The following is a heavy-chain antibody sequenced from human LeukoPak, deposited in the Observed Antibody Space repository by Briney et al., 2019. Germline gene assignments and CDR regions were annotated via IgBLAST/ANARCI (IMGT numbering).Heavy chain of an antibody. J-gene: IGHJ4*02. CDR2: INTNTGNP. CDR1: GYTFTSYA. Sequence: GASVKVSCKASGYTFTSYAVNWVRQAPGQGLEWMGWINTNTGNPTYAQGFTGRFVFSLDTSVSTAYLQISSLKAEDTAVYYCARGDYVWGSYRPIDYWGQGTLVTVSS. V-gene: IGHV7-4-1*02. D-gene: IGHD3-16*02. CDR3: ARGDYVWGSYRPIDY.